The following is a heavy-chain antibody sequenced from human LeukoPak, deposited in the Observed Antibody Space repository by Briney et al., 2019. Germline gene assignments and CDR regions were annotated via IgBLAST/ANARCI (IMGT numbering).Heavy chain of an antibody. CDR3: AVTGCGGDCYIYGYYYYGMDV. D-gene: IGHD2-21*02. V-gene: IGHV1-69*10. CDR2: XIPIFGIA. Sequence: SVKVSCKASGGTFSSYAISWVRQAPGQGLEWMXXXIPIFGIANYAQKFQGRVTITADKSTSTAYMELSSLRSEDTAVYYCAVTGCGGDCYIYGYYYYGMDVWGQGTTVTVSS. J-gene: IGHJ6*02. CDR1: GGTFSSYA.